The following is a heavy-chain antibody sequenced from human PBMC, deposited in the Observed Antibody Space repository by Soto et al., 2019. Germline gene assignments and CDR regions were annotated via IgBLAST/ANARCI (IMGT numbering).Heavy chain of an antibody. CDR2: IDWDDDK. D-gene: IGHD3-22*01. CDR1: GFSLSTSGMC. Sequence: SGPTLVNPTQTLTLTCTFSGFSLSTSGMCVSWIRQPPGKALEWLALIDWDDDKYYSTSLKTRLTISKDTSKNQVVLTMTNMDPVDTATYYCARFSYNYYDSSGYYYFDYWGQGTLDTVSS. J-gene: IGHJ4*02. CDR3: ARFSYNYYDSSGYYYFDY. V-gene: IGHV2-70*01.